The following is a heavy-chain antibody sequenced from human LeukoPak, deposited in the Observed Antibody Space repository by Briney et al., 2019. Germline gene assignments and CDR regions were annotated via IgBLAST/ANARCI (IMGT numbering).Heavy chain of an antibody. CDR3: TTGIPQEY. D-gene: IGHD6-13*01. CDR2: IRRRGLGGTA. Sequence: PGGSLRLSRRSSVFIFGDYAMTWIRQAPGKGLEGVGFIRRRGLGGTADYAASVKGRFAISRDDSKSIAYLQMNSLKSEDTAVYYCTTGIPQEYWGQGTLVTVSS. V-gene: IGHV3-49*03. CDR1: VFIFGDYA. J-gene: IGHJ4*02.